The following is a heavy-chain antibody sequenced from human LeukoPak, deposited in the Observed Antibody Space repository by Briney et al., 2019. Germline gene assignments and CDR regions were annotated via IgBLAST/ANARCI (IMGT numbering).Heavy chain of an antibody. J-gene: IGHJ4*02. D-gene: IGHD2-21*02. CDR3: ARGDFQRLFDY. CDR1: GGSVSSGSCY. V-gene: IGHV4-61*01. Sequence: SETLSLTCTVSGGSVSSGSCYWSWIRQPPGKGLEWIGYIYYSGSTNYNPSLKSRVTISVDTSKNQFSLKLSSVTAADTAVYYCARGDFQRLFDYWGQGTLVTVSS. CDR2: IYYSGST.